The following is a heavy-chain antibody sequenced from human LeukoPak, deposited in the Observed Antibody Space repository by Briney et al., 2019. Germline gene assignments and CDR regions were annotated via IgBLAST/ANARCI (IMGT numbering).Heavy chain of an antibody. Sequence: ASLKVSCKASGYTFTDYYMHWVRQAPVQGREWRGWVNPNSGDTNYVHKFQGRVTMTSDTSISTAYMDLSRVRSDDTAVYYCALLFSSTWYRFDSWGQGTLVTVSS. CDR1: GYTFTDYY. V-gene: IGHV1-2*02. CDR3: ALLFSSTWYRFDS. J-gene: IGHJ4*02. D-gene: IGHD6-13*01. CDR2: VNPNSGDT.